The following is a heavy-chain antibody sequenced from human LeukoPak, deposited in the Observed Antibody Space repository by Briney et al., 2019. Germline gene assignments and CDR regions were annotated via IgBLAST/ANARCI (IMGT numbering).Heavy chain of an antibody. CDR3: ARNERRAQKDTYYAYFYYMDV. Sequence: SETLSLTCTVSNGSISSYYWSWIRQPTGKGLEWIGLIYSSGYTNYNPSLKSRVNISVDRSRNQFSLKLSSATAADTAVYYCARNERRAQKDTYYAYFYYMDVWGKGSTVTVSS. D-gene: IGHD6-25*01. V-gene: IGHV4-59*01. J-gene: IGHJ6*03. CDR2: IYSSGYT. CDR1: NGSISSYY.